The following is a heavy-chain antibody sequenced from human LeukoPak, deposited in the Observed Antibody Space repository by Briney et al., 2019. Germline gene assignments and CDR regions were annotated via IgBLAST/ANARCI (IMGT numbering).Heavy chain of an antibody. D-gene: IGHD3-10*02. CDR3: AELGITMIGGV. J-gene: IGHJ6*04. V-gene: IGHV3-48*03. CDR2: ISSSSSTM. Sequence: PGGSLRLSCAASGFTFSSYEMNWVRQAPGKGLEWVSYISSSSSTMYYADAVKGRCTISRDNAKNSLYLQMNSLRAEDTAVYYCAELGITMIGGVWGKGTTVTISS. CDR1: GFTFSSYE.